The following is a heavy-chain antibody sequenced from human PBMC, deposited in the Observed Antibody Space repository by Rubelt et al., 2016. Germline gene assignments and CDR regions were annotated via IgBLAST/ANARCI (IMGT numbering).Heavy chain of an antibody. CDR2: ISHRGST. Sequence: QVQLQQWGAGLLKPSETLSLTCAVYGESFSGHFWSWIRQPPGKGLEWIGEISHRGSTSYTPSLKSRVTFSVDSSKNQFSLKVNSGTAADTAVYDCGRHESAGSSWPFDDWGQGTQVTVSS. J-gene: IGHJ4*02. CDR3: GRHESAGSSWPFDD. D-gene: IGHD6-13*01. CDR1: GESFSGHF. V-gene: IGHV4-34*01.